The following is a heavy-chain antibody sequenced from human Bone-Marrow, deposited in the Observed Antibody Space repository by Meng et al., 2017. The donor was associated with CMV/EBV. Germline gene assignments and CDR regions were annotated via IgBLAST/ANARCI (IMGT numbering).Heavy chain of an antibody. Sequence: QVQLVQSGAEVKKPGASVTFSCKASGYTLTAYYIHWVRQAPGQWLEWMGWINPNTDTNYAQNFQGRVTMTRDMSINTAYMELSRLTSGDTAVYYCARSSGWSRFDHWGHGTLVTVSS. D-gene: IGHD6-19*01. J-gene: IGHJ4*01. CDR3: ARSSGWSRFDH. CDR1: GYTLTAYY. CDR2: INPNTDT. V-gene: IGHV1-2*02.